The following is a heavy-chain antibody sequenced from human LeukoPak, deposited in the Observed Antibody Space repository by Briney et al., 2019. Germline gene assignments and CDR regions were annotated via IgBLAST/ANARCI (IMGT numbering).Heavy chain of an antibody. CDR1: GVTFEDYY. J-gene: IGHJ4*02. D-gene: IGHD3-10*01. CDR3: ARGENGSFDY. V-gene: IGHV3-11*01. Sequence: TGGSLRLSCRGSGVTFEDYYLSWIRQAPGKGLEWISYVSSTGGDKFYADPVKGRFTISRDNARNSVYMEMNDLTAEDTAFYYCARGENGSFDYLGQGTLVIVSS. CDR2: VSSTGGDK.